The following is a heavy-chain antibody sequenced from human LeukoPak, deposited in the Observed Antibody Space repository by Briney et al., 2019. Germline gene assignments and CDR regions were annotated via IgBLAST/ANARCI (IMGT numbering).Heavy chain of an antibody. CDR3: ARGWGESAAGTIRGNYFDY. D-gene: IGHD6-13*01. CDR2: INHSGST. Sequence: SETLSLTCAVYGGSFSGYYWSWIRQPPGKGLEWIGEINHSGSTNYNPSLKSRVTISVDTSKNQFSLKLSSVTATDTAVYYCARGWGESAAGTIRGNYFDYWGQGTLVTVSS. CDR1: GGSFSGYY. V-gene: IGHV4-34*01. J-gene: IGHJ4*02.